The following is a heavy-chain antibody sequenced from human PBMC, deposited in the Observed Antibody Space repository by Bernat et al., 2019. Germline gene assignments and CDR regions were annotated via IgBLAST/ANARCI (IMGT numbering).Heavy chain of an antibody. J-gene: IGHJ1*01. CDR2: IWYDGSNK. V-gene: IGHV3-33*01. D-gene: IGHD4-17*01. CDR1: GFTFSSYG. CDR3: ARPRGGDYDEAGFAEYFQH. Sequence: QVQLVESGGGVVQPGRSLRLSCAASGFTFSSYGMHWVRQAPGKGLEWVAVIWYDGSNKYYEDTGKGRFTISRDNSKNTLYLQMNSLRAEDTAVYYCARPRGGDYDEAGFAEYFQHWGQGTLVTVSS.